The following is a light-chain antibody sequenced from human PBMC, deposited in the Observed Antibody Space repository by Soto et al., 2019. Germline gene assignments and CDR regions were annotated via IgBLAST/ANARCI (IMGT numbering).Light chain of an antibody. Sequence: ETVMTQSPATLSVSPGERATLPCRASQSVSNNLAWYQQRPGQAPRLLIYGASTRATGIPARFSGSGSGTEFTLTISSLQSEDFAVYYCQQYNDWPPWTFGQGTKVDIK. CDR3: QQYNDWPPWT. J-gene: IGKJ1*01. V-gene: IGKV3-15*01. CDR1: QSVSNN. CDR2: GAS.